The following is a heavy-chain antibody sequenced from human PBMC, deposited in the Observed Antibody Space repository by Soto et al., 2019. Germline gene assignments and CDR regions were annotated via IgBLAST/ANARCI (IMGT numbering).Heavy chain of an antibody. J-gene: IGHJ6*02. Sequence: QVQLVESGGGVVQPGRSLRLSCAASGFIFSTYGMHWVRQAPGKGLEWVAVTSYDGSNKYYADSVKGRFTISRDNSKNTLYLQMNSLRAEDTAVYYCANGGRALNFYYYGMDVWGQGTTVTVSS. CDR3: ANGGRALNFYYYGMDV. CDR2: TSYDGSNK. V-gene: IGHV3-30*18. CDR1: GFIFSTYG.